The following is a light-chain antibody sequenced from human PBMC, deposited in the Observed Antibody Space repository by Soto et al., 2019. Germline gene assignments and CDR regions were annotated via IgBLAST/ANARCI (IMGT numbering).Light chain of an antibody. J-gene: IGKJ4*01. CDR2: GAS. V-gene: IGKV3-20*01. CDR1: QSVRNNY. CDR3: RQYGSSLHI. Sequence: EIVLTQSPGTLSLSPGDTATLSCRASQSVRNNYLAWYQQKPGQAPRLIIFGASNRATGVPDRFSGSGSGTDFTLTISRLEPEDFAMFYCRQYGSSLHIFGGGTKVEIK.